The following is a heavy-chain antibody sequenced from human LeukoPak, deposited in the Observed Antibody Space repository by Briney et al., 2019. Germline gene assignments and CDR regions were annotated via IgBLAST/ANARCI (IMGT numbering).Heavy chain of an antibody. CDR1: GVTFSDYY. CDR3: ARILEGYHYYMDV. V-gene: IGHV3-11*04. CDR2: IGTGATIT. J-gene: IGHJ6*03. D-gene: IGHD6-13*01. Sequence: GGSLRLSCAASGVTFSDYYMSWIRQAPGKGLQWVSYIGTGATITYYADSVKGRFTISRDNAKNSLYLQMNSLRVEDTAVYYCARILEGYHYYMDVRGKGTTVTVSS.